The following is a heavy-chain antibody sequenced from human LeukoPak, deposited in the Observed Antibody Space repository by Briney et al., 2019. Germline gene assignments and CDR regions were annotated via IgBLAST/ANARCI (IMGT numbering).Heavy chain of an antibody. CDR3: ARDCRDGYNYVLALDY. CDR2: ISSSSSTI. V-gene: IGHV3-48*01. J-gene: IGHJ4*02. Sequence: GGSLRLSCAASGFIFSSYEMNWVRQAPGKGLEWVSYISSSSSTIYYADSVKGRFTISRDNAKNSLYLQMNSLRAEDTAVYYCARDCRDGYNYVLALDYWGQGTLVTVSS. D-gene: IGHD5-24*01. CDR1: GFIFSSYE.